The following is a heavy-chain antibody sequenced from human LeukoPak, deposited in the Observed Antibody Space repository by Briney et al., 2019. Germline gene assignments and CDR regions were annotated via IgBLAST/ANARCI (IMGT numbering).Heavy chain of an antibody. D-gene: IGHD5-12*01. J-gene: IGHJ3*02. CDR2: FDPEDGET. V-gene: IGHV1-24*01. Sequence: ASVKVSCKVSGYTLSELSMHWVRQAPGKGLEWMGGFDPEDGETIYAQKFQGRVTMTEDTSTDTAYMELSSLRSEDTAVYYCATSVDIVATTNTRSFDIWGQGTMVTVSS. CDR1: GYTLSELS. CDR3: ATSVDIVATTNTRSFDI.